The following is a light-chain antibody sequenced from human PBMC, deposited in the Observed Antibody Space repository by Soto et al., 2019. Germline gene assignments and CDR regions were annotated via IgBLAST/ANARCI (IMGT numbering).Light chain of an antibody. CDR3: QQYNNWPVT. CDR2: GAS. Sequence: EIVMTQSPATLSVSPGERATLSCRASQSVSSNFAWYQQKAGQAPRLLIYGASTRATGIPARFSGSGSGTEFTLTISSLQSEDFAVYYCQQYNNWPVTFGQGTRLEI. J-gene: IGKJ5*01. V-gene: IGKV3-15*01. CDR1: QSVSSN.